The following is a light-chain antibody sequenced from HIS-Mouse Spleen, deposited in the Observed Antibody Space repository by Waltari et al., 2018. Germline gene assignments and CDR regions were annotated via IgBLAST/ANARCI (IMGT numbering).Light chain of an antibody. CDR3: CSYAGISTWV. J-gene: IGLJ3*02. V-gene: IGLV2-23*01. CDR2: EGS. Sequence: QSALTQPASVSGSPGQSITISCTGTSSDVGSYNLVSWYQQHPGKAPKLMIYEGSKRPSGVSNAFSGSKSGNTASLTISGFQAEDEADYYCCSYAGISTWVFGGGTKLTVL. CDR1: SSDVGSYNL.